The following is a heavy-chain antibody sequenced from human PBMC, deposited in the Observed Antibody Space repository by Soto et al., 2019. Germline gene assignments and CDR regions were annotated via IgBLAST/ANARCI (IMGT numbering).Heavy chain of an antibody. CDR2: IFSSDSSX. V-gene: IGHV5-51*01. CDR3: ARSTRPYSYDSSGYYVY. CDR1: GFTFSSYS. D-gene: IGHD3-22*01. Sequence: PGESLKISCKSSGFTFSSYSLCWVRXXPXXXLQWMGNIFSSDSSXKYSPXXQXXVTISADKSISTAYLQWSSLKASDTAMYYCARSTRPYSYDSSGYYVYWGQGTLVTVSS. J-gene: IGHJ4*02.